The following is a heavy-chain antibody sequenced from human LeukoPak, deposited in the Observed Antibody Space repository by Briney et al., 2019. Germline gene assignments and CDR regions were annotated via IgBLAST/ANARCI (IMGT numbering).Heavy chain of an antibody. J-gene: IGHJ6*02. Sequence: GGSLRLSCAASGFTFSSYAMSWVRQAPGKELEWVSAISGSGGSTYYADSVKGRFTISRDNSKNTLYLQMNSLRAEDTAVYYCAKDLSSAVAVFYYYGMDVWGQGTTVTVSS. CDR2: ISGSGGST. D-gene: IGHD6-19*01. V-gene: IGHV3-23*01. CDR3: AKDLSSAVAVFYYYGMDV. CDR1: GFTFSSYA.